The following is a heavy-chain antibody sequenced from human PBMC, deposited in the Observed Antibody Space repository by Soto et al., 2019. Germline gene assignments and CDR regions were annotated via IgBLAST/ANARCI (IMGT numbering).Heavy chain of an antibody. CDR1: GGSISSSNW. J-gene: IGHJ6*02. D-gene: IGHD2-21*02. CDR2: IYPGGRT. V-gene: IGHV4-4*02. CDR3: ARGVTFDYYYYGMDV. Sequence: QVQLQESGPGLVKPSGTLSLTCAVSGGSISSSNWWSWVRQPPGKGLEWIGEIYPGGRTNYNPSLTSRVTISVDKPKNQFSLNLSSVTAADTAVYYCARGVTFDYYYYGMDVWGQGTTVTVSS.